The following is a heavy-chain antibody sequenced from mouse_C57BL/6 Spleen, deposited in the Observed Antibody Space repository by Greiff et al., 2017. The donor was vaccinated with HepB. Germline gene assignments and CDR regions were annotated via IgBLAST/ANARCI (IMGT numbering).Heavy chain of an antibody. V-gene: IGHV1-82*01. Sequence: VQLQESGPELVKPGASVKISCKASGYAFSSSWMNWVKQRPGKGLEWIGRIYPGDGDTNYNGKFKGKATLTADKSSSTAYMQLSSLTSEDSAVYFCARTHYYPYYFDYWGQGTTLTVSS. CDR3: ARTHYYPYYFDY. D-gene: IGHD1-2*01. J-gene: IGHJ2*01. CDR2: IYPGDGDT. CDR1: GYAFSSSW.